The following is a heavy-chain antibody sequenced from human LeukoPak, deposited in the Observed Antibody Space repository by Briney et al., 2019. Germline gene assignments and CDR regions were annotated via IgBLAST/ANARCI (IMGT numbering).Heavy chain of an antibody. J-gene: IGHJ4*02. CDR1: GFTVSSNS. D-gene: IGHD3-16*02. CDR3: ARGSYDYVWGSYRYQEKKPGGY. CDR2: IYSSVT. V-gene: IGHV3-53*01. Sequence: GGSLRLSCTVSGFTVSSNSMSWVRQAPGKGLEWVSFIYSSVTHYSDSVKGRFTISRDNSKNTLYLQMNSLRAEDTAVYYCARGSYDYVWGSYRYQEKKPGGYWGQGTLVTVSS.